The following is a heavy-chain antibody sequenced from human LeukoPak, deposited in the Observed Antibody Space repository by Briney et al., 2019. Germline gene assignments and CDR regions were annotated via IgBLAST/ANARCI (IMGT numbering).Heavy chain of an antibody. Sequence: GRSLRLSCAASGLTFSTYAMHWVRQAPGKGLEWVAVISYDGYNEFYADSVKGRFTISRDNSKNTLYLQMNSLRAEDTAVYYCARNGVSGGYCTGTSCYYAYYMDVWGKGTTVTVSS. CDR2: ISYDGYNE. V-gene: IGHV3-30-3*01. CDR1: GLTFSTYA. CDR3: ARNGVSGGYCTGTSCYYAYYMDV. D-gene: IGHD2-2*01. J-gene: IGHJ6*03.